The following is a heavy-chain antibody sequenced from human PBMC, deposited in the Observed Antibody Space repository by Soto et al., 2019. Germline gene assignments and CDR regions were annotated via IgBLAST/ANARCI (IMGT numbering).Heavy chain of an antibody. V-gene: IGHV1-46*01. CDR3: ASIHVVGSSRYRGDYYYYGMDV. J-gene: IGHJ6*02. CDR1: GYIFTDYY. CDR2: INPSGGST. D-gene: IGHD2-2*01. Sequence: QVQLVQSGAEVKKPGASVKVSCKASGYIFTDYYIHWVRQAPGQGLEWMGVINPSGGSTIYAQKFQDRVTMTRDASTTTIYMVVSSLGSEDTVVYYCASIHVVGSSRYRGDYYYYGMDVWGQGTTVTVSS.